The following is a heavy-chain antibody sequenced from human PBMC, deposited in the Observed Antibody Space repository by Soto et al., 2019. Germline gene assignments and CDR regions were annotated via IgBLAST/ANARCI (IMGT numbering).Heavy chain of an antibody. CDR1: GGSVSIANYY. CDR3: ARTREESVYDLLHYFDY. D-gene: IGHD5-12*01. Sequence: PSETLSLTCTVSGGSVSIANYYWGWVLQPPGKGLEWLGSIYYSGSTYYNPSLKRRVGVSGDTSNNQVSLKLSSVTAADTAVYYCARTREESVYDLLHYFDYWGQGALVTVPS. J-gene: IGHJ4*01. CDR2: IYYSGST. V-gene: IGHV4-39*01.